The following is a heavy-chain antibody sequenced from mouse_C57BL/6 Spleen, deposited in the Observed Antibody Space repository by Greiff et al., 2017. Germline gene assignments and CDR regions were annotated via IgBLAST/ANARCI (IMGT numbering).Heavy chain of an antibody. CDR3: SREGYGSSYNWYFDV. CDR2: IYPRSGNT. Sequence: QVQLQQSGAELARPGASVKLSCKASGYTFTSYGISWVKQRTGQGLEWIGEIYPRSGNTYYNEKFKGKATLTADKSSSTAYMELRILTSEDSAVYFCSREGYGSSYNWYFDVCGTGTTVTVSS. D-gene: IGHD1-1*01. V-gene: IGHV1-81*01. CDR1: GYTFTSYG. J-gene: IGHJ1*03.